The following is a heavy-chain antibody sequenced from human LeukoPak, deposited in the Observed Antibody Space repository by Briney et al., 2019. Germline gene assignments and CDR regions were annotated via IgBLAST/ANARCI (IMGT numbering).Heavy chain of an antibody. V-gene: IGHV3-23*01. CDR1: GFTFDDYA. CDR3: AKDHTPLTVVVSHFNY. Sequence: GGSLRLSCAASGFTFDDYAMSWVRQAPGKGLEWVSTIRSNGDTTYYADSVKGRFTISRDNSKNTLYLQMNGLRADDTAVYYCAKDHTPLTVVVSHFNYWGQGTLVSVSS. CDR2: IRSNGDTT. J-gene: IGHJ4*02. D-gene: IGHD2-15*01.